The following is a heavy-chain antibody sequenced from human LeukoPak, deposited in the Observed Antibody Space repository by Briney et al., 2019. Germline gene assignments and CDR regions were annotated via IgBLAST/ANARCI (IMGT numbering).Heavy chain of an antibody. Sequence: GESLKISCKGSGYSFTSYWITWVRKMPGKGLEWMGRIDPSDSYTKYSPSFQGHVTISADKSISTAYLQWSSLKASDTAMYYCARLLYTSSGNCFDPRGQGTLVTVSS. J-gene: IGHJ5*02. CDR1: GYSFTSYW. CDR3: ARLLYTSSGNCFDP. V-gene: IGHV5-10-1*01. D-gene: IGHD6-13*01. CDR2: IDPSDSYT.